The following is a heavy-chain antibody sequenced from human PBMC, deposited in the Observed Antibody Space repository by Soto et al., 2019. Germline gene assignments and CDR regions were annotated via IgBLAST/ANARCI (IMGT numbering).Heavy chain of an antibody. D-gene: IGHD3-22*01. J-gene: IGHJ4*02. CDR2: ISGSGGST. V-gene: IGHV3-23*01. CDR3: AKDRREYYDSRYFDY. CDR1: GFTFSSYA. Sequence: GGSLRLSCAASGFTFSSYAMSWVRQAPGKGLEWVSAISGSGGSTYYADSVKGRFTISRDNSKNTLYLQMNSLRAEDTAVYYCAKDRREYYDSRYFDYWGQGTLVTVSS.